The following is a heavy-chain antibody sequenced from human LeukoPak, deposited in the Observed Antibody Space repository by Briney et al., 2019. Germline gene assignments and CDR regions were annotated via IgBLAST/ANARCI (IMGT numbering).Heavy chain of an antibody. V-gene: IGHV3-48*02. CDR2: ISVSNTI. CDR3: TRGNVRFLEWRD. D-gene: IGHD3-3*01. Sequence: GGSLRLSCVGSGFTFSIYDMNWVRQAPGKGLEWISYISVSNTIFYADSVKGRFTISRDNAKNSLVLQMNSLRDADTAVYYCTRGNVRFLEWRDWGQGTLVTVSS. CDR1: GFTFSIYD. J-gene: IGHJ4*02.